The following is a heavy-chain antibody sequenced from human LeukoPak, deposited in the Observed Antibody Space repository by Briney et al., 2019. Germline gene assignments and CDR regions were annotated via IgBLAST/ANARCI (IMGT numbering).Heavy chain of an antibody. D-gene: IGHD3-16*02. V-gene: IGHV4-4*02. CDR1: GGSISSSNS. Sequence: KPSGTLSLTCAVSGGSISSSNSWSWVRQPPGKGLEWIGEIYHSGSTDYNPSLKSRLTISVDKSKNQFSLKLSSVTAADTAVYYCARLTGDFVWGSYRREAFDIWGQGTMVTVSS. J-gene: IGHJ3*02. CDR3: ARLTGDFVWGSYRREAFDI. CDR2: IYHSGST.